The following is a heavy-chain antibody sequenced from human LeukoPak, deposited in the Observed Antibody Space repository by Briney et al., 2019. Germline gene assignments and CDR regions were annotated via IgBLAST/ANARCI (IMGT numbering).Heavy chain of an antibody. J-gene: IGHJ4*02. CDR2: VSAGGTNT. CDR3: ARINCSGGTCYDYFDD. Sequence: GGSLRLSCAASGFTFSSYAMSWVRQAPGKGLEWVSAVSAGGTNTYYADSVEGRFTISRDNSKDTLYLHMDSLRVEDTAQYFCARINCSGGTCYDYFDDWGQGTLVTVSS. D-gene: IGHD2-15*01. V-gene: IGHV3-23*01. CDR1: GFTFSSYA.